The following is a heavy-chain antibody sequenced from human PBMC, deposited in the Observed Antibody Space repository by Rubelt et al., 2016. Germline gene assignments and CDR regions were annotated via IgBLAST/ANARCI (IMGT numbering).Heavy chain of an antibody. V-gene: IGHV3-30*04. CDR2: ISSDGNDK. D-gene: IGHD2-2*01. Sequence: VQLVESGGGVVQPGRSLRLSCAASGFTFSSYAVHWVRQAPGKGLEWLAVISSDGNDKYYADSVTGRFTISRDKSKNRLYLQMNSLRAEDTAVYYCARGTLGYLDLWGRGTLVTVSS. CDR1: GFTFSSYA. CDR3: ARGTLGYLDL. J-gene: IGHJ2*01.